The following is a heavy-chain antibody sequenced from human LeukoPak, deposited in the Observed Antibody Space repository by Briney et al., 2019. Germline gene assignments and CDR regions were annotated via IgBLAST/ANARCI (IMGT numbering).Heavy chain of an antibody. V-gene: IGHV3-64D*09. CDR2: ISSNGGST. CDR3: ARLYGSSWGYFDY. Sequence: PGGSLRLSCSASGLTFSSYAMHWVRQAPGKGLEYVSAISSNGGSTYYADSVKGRFTISRDNSKNTLYLQMSSLRAEDTAVYYCARLYGSSWGYFDYWGQGTLVTVSS. J-gene: IGHJ4*02. CDR1: GLTFSSYA. D-gene: IGHD6-13*01.